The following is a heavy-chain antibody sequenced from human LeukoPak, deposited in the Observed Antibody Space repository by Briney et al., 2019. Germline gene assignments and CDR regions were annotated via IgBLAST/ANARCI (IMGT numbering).Heavy chain of an antibody. CDR3: AKDPHYDFWSGNYFDY. J-gene: IGHJ4*02. CDR2: TSGSGLST. D-gene: IGHD3-3*01. Sequence: GGSLRLSCAASGFTFSSYAMSWVRPAPGKGLEWVSATSGSGLSTYYADSVRGRFTISRDNSKNTLYLQMNSLRAEDTAVYYCAKDPHYDFWSGNYFDYWGQGTLVTVSS. V-gene: IGHV3-23*01. CDR1: GFTFSSYA.